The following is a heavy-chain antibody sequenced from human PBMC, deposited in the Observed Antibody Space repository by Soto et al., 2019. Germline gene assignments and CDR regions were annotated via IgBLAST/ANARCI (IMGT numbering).Heavy chain of an antibody. CDR3: ARVPDY. CDR1: CGSISSVGYS. J-gene: IGHJ4*02. Sequence: TLSLTYAVTCGSISSVGYSWRWIRQPPGKGLEWIGYIYHSGSTYYNPSLKSRVTISVDRSKNQFSLKLSSVTAADTALYYCARVPDYWGQGTLVTVSS. V-gene: IGHV4-30-2*01. CDR2: IYHSGST.